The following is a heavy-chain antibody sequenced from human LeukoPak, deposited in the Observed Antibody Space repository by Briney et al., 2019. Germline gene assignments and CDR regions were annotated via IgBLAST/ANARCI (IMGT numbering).Heavy chain of an antibody. CDR1: GYTFTSYA. Sequence: ASVKVSCKASGYTFTSYAMNWVRQAPGQGLKWMGWINTNTGNPTYAQGFTGRFVFSLDTSVSTAYLQICSLKAEDTAVYYCARDGNCSSTSCYDWFDPWGQGTLVTVSS. J-gene: IGHJ5*02. V-gene: IGHV7-4-1*01. CDR2: INTNTGNP. CDR3: ARDGNCSSTSCYDWFDP. D-gene: IGHD2-2*01.